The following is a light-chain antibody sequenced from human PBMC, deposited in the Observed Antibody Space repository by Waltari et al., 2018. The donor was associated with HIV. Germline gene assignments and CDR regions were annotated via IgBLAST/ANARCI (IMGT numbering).Light chain of an antibody. V-gene: IGKV3-15*01. CDR1: QSVSTN. Sequence: ETVITQSPGALSVSPGERVTLSCRASQSVSTNLAWYQQKPSQPPRLLIYGASARATDGPARFSGSGSGTEFNLTIAALRSEDLAVYFCQQYNSWPLTFGPGSKVNIK. CDR2: GAS. J-gene: IGKJ3*01. CDR3: QQYNSWPLT.